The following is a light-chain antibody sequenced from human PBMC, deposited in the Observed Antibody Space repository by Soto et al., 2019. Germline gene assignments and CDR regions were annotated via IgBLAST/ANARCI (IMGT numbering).Light chain of an antibody. Sequence: DIVMTQSPDSLAVSLGERATMNCKSSQSILYSPNNKNYLAWYQQKPGQPPKLLIYWASTRESGVPDRFSGSGSGTDFTLTISSLQAEDVALYYCQQYHSAPQSFGQGTKVEIK. CDR1: QSILYSPNNKNY. V-gene: IGKV4-1*01. CDR2: WAS. J-gene: IGKJ1*01. CDR3: QQYHSAPQS.